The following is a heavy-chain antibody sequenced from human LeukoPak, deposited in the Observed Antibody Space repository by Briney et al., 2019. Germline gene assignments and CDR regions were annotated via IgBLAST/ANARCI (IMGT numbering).Heavy chain of an antibody. J-gene: IGHJ4*02. CDR1: GFTFSSYW. CDR2: IKQDGSEK. Sequence: PGGSLRLSCAASGFTFSSYWMSWVRQAPGKGLEWVANIKQDGSEKYYVDSVKGRFTISRDNAKSSLYLQMNSLRAEDTAVYYCARGGSGWYGDYFDYWGQGTLVTVSS. D-gene: IGHD6-19*01. CDR3: ARGGSGWYGDYFDY. V-gene: IGHV3-7*01.